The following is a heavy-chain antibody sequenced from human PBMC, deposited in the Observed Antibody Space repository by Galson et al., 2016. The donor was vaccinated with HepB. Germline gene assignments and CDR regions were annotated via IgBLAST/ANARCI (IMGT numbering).Heavy chain of an antibody. CDR3: ARVADYNHGVFDY. D-gene: IGHD4/OR15-4a*01. CDR2: IYHSGST. J-gene: IGHJ4*02. V-gene: IGHV4-4*02. Sequence: SETLSLTCAVSGGSISGNTWWTWVRQPPGKGLEWIGEIYHSGSTNYNPSLKSRVTISVDKSKNHFSLKLTSVTAADRAGYFCARVADYNHGVFDYWGQGILVTVSS. CDR1: GGSISGNTW.